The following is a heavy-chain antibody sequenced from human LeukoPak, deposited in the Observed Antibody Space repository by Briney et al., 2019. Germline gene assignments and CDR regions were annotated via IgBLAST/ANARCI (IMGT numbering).Heavy chain of an antibody. D-gene: IGHD2-2*01. CDR3: ARDCSSTSCHYYYYYGMDV. J-gene: IGHJ6*02. CDR2: IKQDGSEK. Sequence: PGGSLRLSCAASGFTFSNYWMSWVRQAPGKGLEWVANIKQDGSEKYYVDSVKGRFTISRDNAKNSLYLQMNSLRAEDTAVYYCARDCSSTSCHYYYYYGMDVWGQGTTVTVSS. V-gene: IGHV3-7*01. CDR1: GFTFSNYW.